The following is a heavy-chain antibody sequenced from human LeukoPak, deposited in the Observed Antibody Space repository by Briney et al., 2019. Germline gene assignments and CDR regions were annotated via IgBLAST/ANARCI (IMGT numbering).Heavy chain of an antibody. D-gene: IGHD3-10*01. Sequence: GGSLRLSCAASGFTLGAYWMSWVRQAPGKGLEWVANIKQDGSDESYVDSVRGRFTISRDNAKNSLHLQMKSLRAEDTAVYYCARGGGFDYWGQGTLVTVSS. J-gene: IGHJ4*02. V-gene: IGHV3-7*05. CDR1: GFTLGAYW. CDR2: IKQDGSDE. CDR3: ARGGGFDY.